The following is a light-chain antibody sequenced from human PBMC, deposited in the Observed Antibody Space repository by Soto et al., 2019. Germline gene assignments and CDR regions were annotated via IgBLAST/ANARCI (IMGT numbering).Light chain of an antibody. V-gene: IGKV3-20*01. CDR2: GAS. CDR3: QQYGSSPWT. J-gene: IGKJ1*01. Sequence: EIVLTQSPGTLSLSPVERATLSCRPSQSVSSSYLAWYQQKPGQAPRLLIYGASSRATGIPDRFSGSGSGTDFTLTISRLEPEDFAVYYCQQYGSSPWTFGQGTKVDI. CDR1: QSVSSSY.